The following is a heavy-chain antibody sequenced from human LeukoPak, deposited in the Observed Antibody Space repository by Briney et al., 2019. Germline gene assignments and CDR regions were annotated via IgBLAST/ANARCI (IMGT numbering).Heavy chain of an antibody. Sequence: SETLSLTCTVSGGSISSYYWSWIRQPAGKGLEWIGRVYTSGSTNYNPSLKSRVTMSVDTSKNQFSLKLSSVTAADTAVYYCARAAPAYSSSWYWFDPWGQGTLVTVSS. CDR1: GGSISSYY. CDR3: ARAAPAYSSSWYWFDP. V-gene: IGHV4-4*07. CDR2: VYTSGST. J-gene: IGHJ5*02. D-gene: IGHD6-13*01.